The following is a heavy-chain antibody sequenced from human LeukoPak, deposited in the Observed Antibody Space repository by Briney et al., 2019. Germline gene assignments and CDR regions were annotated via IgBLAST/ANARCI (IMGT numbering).Heavy chain of an antibody. CDR1: GGSFSGYY. D-gene: IGHD5-24*01. J-gene: IGHJ4*02. CDR3: ARGRINRSLIFGWLQLSRVRPPSVSPGVLDY. V-gene: IGHV4-34*01. CDR2: INHSGST. Sequence: SETLSLTCAVYGGSFSGYYWSWIRQPPGKGLEWIGEINHSGSTNYNPSLKSRVTISVDTSKNQFSLKLSSVTAADTAVYYCARGRINRSLIFGWLQLSRVRPPSVSPGVLDYWGQGTLVTVSS.